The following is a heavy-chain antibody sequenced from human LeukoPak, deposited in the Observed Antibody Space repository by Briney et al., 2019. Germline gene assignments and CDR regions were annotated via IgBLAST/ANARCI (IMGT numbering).Heavy chain of an antibody. J-gene: IGHJ4*02. CDR2: LGTAGDT. D-gene: IGHD5-24*01. CDR3: ARQSTPHGNFDY. Sequence: GGSLRLSCAASGFILSNYAMHWARQPAGKGLEWVSALGTAGDTFYPGSVKGRFTISRDNAKKSLFLQMSSLRAEDTATFYCARQSTPHGNFDYWGQGTLVTVSS. V-gene: IGHV3-13*01. CDR1: GFILSNYA.